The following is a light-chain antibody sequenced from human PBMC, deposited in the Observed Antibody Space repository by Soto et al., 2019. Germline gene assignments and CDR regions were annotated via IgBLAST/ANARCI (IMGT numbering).Light chain of an antibody. V-gene: IGKV3-20*01. CDR2: GAF. Sequence: EIVLTQSPGTLSLSPGERATLSCRASQSVSSSALAWYQQKPGQAPRLVIHGAFRRATGIPDRFSGSGSGTDFTLTIISLEPKDFAVYYCQQYGDSFWTFGQGTKVEIK. CDR1: QSVSSSA. J-gene: IGKJ1*01. CDR3: QQYGDSFWT.